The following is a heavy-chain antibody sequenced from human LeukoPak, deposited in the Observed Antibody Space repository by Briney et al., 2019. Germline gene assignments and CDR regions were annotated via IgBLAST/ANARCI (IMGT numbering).Heavy chain of an antibody. D-gene: IGHD6-13*01. Sequence: GGSLRLSCAASGFTFSSYGMHWVRQAPGKGLEWVAFIRYDGSNKYYADSVKGRFPISRDNSKNTLYLQMNSLRAEDTAVYYCAKDHNRYSSSGTAFDIWGQGTMVTVSS. J-gene: IGHJ3*02. CDR1: GFTFSSYG. CDR2: IRYDGSNK. V-gene: IGHV3-30*02. CDR3: AKDHNRYSSSGTAFDI.